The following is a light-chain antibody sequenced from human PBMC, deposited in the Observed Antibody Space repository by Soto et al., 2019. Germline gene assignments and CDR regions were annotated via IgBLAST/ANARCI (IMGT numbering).Light chain of an antibody. CDR2: GAS. J-gene: IGKJ4*01. V-gene: IGKV3-15*01. Sequence: EVVMTQSPATLYVSPGERATLSCRASQSVSSNLAWYQQKPGQAPRLLIYGASTRATGIPARFSGSGSGTEFTLTISSLQSEDFAVYYCQQYNNWPPPTFGGGTKVDIK. CDR3: QQYNNWPPPT. CDR1: QSVSSN.